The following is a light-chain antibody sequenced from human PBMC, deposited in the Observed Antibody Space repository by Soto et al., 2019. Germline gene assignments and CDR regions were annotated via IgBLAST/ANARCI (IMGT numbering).Light chain of an antibody. CDR1: SSDVGGYNY. Sequence: QSALTQPRSVSGSPGQSVTISCTGTSSDVGGYNYVSWYQQHPGKAPKLMIYDVTKRPSGVPDRFSGSKSGNTASLTISGLQAEDEAEYYCCSYAGSPYVFGTWTKVTVL. J-gene: IGLJ1*01. V-gene: IGLV2-11*01. CDR3: CSYAGSPYV. CDR2: DVT.